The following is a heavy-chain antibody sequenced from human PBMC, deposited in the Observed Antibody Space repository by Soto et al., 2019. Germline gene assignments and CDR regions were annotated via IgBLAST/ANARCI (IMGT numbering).Heavy chain of an antibody. Sequence: QEQLVQSGAEVKKPGCSVKVSCKASGGLFSSYAISWVRQAPGQGLEWMGGIIPVFSTAYYAQKFQGRVTITADESTNTAYMELSSLRSEDTAMYYCARAGSGYVWFNEFWGQGSLVTVSS. D-gene: IGHD3-22*01. CDR1: GGLFSSYA. CDR2: IIPVFSTA. J-gene: IGHJ4*02. V-gene: IGHV1-69*01. CDR3: ARAGSGYVWFNEF.